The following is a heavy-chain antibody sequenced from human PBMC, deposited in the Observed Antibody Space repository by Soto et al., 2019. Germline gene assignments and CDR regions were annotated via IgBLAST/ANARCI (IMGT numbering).Heavy chain of an antibody. V-gene: IGHV2-5*02. D-gene: IGHD7-27*01. Sequence: QITLKESGPTLVKPTQTLTLTCTFSGFSLSTSGVGVGWIRQPPGKALEWLAFLYWDDDKRYSPSLKSRLTITKATAKNHVLLTMTNMDPVDTATYYCARTSVNWGSRGLVDYWGQGTLVTVAS. CDR1: GFSLSTSGVG. J-gene: IGHJ4*02. CDR3: ARTSVNWGSRGLVDY. CDR2: LYWDDDK.